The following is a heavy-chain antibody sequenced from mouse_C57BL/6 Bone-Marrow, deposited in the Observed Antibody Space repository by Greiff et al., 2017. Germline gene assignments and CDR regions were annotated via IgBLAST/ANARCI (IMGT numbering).Heavy chain of an antibody. CDR3: ARGELRSYYYAMDY. D-gene: IGHD1-1*01. Sequence: EVKVVESGGGLVKPGGSLKLSCAASGFTFSSYAMSWVRQTPEKRLEWVATISDGGSYTYYPDNVKGRFTISRDNAKNNLSLQMSHLKSEDTAMYYCARGELRSYYYAMDYWGQGTSVTVSS. J-gene: IGHJ4*01. CDR1: GFTFSSYA. V-gene: IGHV5-4*03. CDR2: ISDGGSYT.